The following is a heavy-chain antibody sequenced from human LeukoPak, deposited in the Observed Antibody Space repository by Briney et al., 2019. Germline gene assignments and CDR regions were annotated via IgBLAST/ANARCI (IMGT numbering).Heavy chain of an antibody. CDR3: ASTVGATHYYYYYMDV. CDR1: GGSFSGYY. D-gene: IGHD1-26*01. CDR2: INHSGST. V-gene: IGHV4-34*01. Sequence: SETLSLTCAVYGGSFSGYYWSWIRQPPGKGLEWIGEINHSGSTYYNPSLKSRVTISVDTSKNQFSLKLSSVTAADTAVYYCASTVGATHYYYYYMDVWGKGTTVTVSS. J-gene: IGHJ6*03.